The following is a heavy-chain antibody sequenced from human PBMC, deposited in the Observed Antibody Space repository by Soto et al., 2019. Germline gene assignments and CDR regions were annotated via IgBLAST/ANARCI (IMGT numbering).Heavy chain of an antibody. V-gene: IGHV1-8*01. J-gene: IGHJ6*03. CDR2: MNPNSGNT. Sequence: ASVKVSCKASGYTFTSYDINWVRQATGQGLEWMGWMNPNSGNTGYAQKFQGRVTMTRNTSISTAYMELSSLRSEDTAVYYCARVIRYYYYMDVWGKGTTVTVSS. CDR1: GYTFTSYD. CDR3: ARVIRYYYYMDV. D-gene: IGHD3-10*01.